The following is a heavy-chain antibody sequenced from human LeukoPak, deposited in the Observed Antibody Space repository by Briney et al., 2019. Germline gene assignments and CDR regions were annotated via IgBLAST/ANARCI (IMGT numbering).Heavy chain of an antibody. Sequence: GGSLRLSCAASGFTFNIYAMSWVRQAPGKGLEWVSSITSSGTGTFYTDSVRGRFTISRDNSENTLYLQMNSLRAEDTDVYYCAKDRPNYYDSSGHYYRRNGDYWGQGTLVTVSS. CDR1: GFTFNIYA. J-gene: IGHJ4*02. CDR3: AKDRPNYYDSSGHYYRRNGDY. V-gene: IGHV3-23*01. CDR2: ITSSGTGT. D-gene: IGHD3-22*01.